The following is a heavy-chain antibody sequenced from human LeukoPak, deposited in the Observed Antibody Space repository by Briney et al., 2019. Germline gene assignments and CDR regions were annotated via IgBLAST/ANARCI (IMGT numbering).Heavy chain of an antibody. Sequence: QPGGSLRLSCAASGVTFSTYSMTWVCQGPGKGLEWVSYISSSGETIYYADSVKGRFTISRDNAKNSLYLQMNSLRDEDTAVYYCARYTAMVDYWGQGTLVTVSS. CDR1: GVTFSTYS. J-gene: IGHJ4*02. CDR2: ISSSGETI. CDR3: ARYTAMVDY. D-gene: IGHD5-18*01. V-gene: IGHV3-48*02.